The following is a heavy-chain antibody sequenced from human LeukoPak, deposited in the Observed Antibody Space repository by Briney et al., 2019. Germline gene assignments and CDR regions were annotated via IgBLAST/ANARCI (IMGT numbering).Heavy chain of an antibody. V-gene: IGHV4-4*07. J-gene: IGHJ4*02. D-gene: IGHD4-17*01. CDR1: GGSISSFY. CDR3: AREGGPGGDYGSIDS. Sequence: TSETLSLTCSVSGGSISSFYWSWIGQPAGKQPEWIGRMYTSGSTYYNPSLKSRVTMSADTSKNQFSLRLTSVTAADTSVYYCAREGGPGGDYGSIDSWGQGTLVTVSS. CDR2: MYTSGST.